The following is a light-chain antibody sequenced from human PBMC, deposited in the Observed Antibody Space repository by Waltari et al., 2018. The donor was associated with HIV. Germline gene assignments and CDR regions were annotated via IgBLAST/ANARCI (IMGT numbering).Light chain of an antibody. Sequence: QSSLTQPPSASRFSGQSVTIFFTGTNNYGGNYSFFSWYKQHRGRAPKRMIYAVPKRATGVPEQLSCSKFCNTAALTGSGLQAEDEGDYYCTSYGGINNYVVFGGGTKLTVL. CDR3: TSYGGINNYVV. CDR2: AVP. J-gene: IGLJ2*01. CDR1: NNYGGNYSF. V-gene: IGLV2-8*01.